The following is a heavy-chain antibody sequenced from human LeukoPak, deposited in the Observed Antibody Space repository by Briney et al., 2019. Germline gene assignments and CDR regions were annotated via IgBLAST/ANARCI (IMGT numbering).Heavy chain of an antibody. D-gene: IGHD2-15*01. Sequence: PSETLSLTCTVSGASISSDLHYWNWIRQSAGKGLEWFGRFYVSGSTDYNPALKRRVTISVDTSRNQCTLKLTSVTAADTAIYFCTGVAVAAIRHPGLFESWSQGTQVAVSS. V-gene: IGHV4-61*02. CDR1: GASISSDLHY. J-gene: IGHJ4*02. CDR3: TGVAVAAIRHPGLFES. CDR2: FYVSGST.